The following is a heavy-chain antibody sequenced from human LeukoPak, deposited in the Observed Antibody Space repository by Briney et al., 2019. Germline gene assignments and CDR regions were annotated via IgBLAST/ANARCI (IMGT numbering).Heavy chain of an antibody. D-gene: IGHD3-22*01. CDR3: ARGDSSGYYYDFDY. CDR1: GGSISSYY. V-gene: IGHV4-59*08. J-gene: IGHJ4*02. Sequence: SETLSLTCTVSGGSISSYYWSWIRQPPGKGLEWIGYIYYSGSTNYNPSLKSRVTISVDTSKTQFSLKLSSVTAADTAVYYCARGDSSGYYYDFDYWGQGTLVTVSS. CDR2: IYYSGST.